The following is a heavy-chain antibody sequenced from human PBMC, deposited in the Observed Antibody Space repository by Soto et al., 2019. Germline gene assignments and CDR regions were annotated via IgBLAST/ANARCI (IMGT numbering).Heavy chain of an antibody. D-gene: IGHD3-10*01. V-gene: IGHV1-2*04. CDR1: GYTYTGYY. CDR3: ARDGSSYYYGSGSYSDYYYYGMDV. J-gene: IGHJ6*02. CDR2: INPNSGGT. Sequence: GASVKASSKASGYTYTGYYMHWVRQAPGQGLEWMGWINPNSGGTNYAQKFQGWVTMTRDTSISTAYMELSRLRSDDTAVYYCARDGSSYYYGSGSYSDYYYYGMDVWGQGTTDTVSS.